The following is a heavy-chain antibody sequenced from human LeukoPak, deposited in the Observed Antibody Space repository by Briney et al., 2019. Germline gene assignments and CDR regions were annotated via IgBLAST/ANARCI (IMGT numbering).Heavy chain of an antibody. J-gene: IGHJ3*02. Sequence: GASVKVSCKASGGTFSSYAISWVRQAPGQGLEWMGGIIPIFGTANYAQKFQGRVAITADKSTSTAYMELSSLRSEDTAVYYCARGYCSSTSCYAFDIWGQGTTVTVSS. CDR3: ARGYCSSTSCYAFDI. V-gene: IGHV1-69*06. CDR2: IIPIFGTA. CDR1: GGTFSSYA. D-gene: IGHD2-2*01.